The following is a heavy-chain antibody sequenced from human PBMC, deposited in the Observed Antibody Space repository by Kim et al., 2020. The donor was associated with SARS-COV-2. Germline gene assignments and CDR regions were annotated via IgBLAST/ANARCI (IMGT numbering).Heavy chain of an antibody. CDR2: ISNYNDNT. D-gene: IGHD6-13*01. CDR3: ATEETAAAGIDY. V-gene: IGHV1-18*01. CDR1: GYTFTSYG. J-gene: IGHJ4*02. Sequence: ASVKVSCTASGYTFTSYGISWVRQAPGQGLEWMGWISNYNDNTKYAQKLQGRVTMTTDTSTNTAYMELRNLRSDDTAVYYCATEETAAAGIDYWGQGTLVTVSS.